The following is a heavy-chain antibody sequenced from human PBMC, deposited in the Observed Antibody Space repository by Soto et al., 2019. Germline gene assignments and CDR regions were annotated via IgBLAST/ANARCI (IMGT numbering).Heavy chain of an antibody. CDR2: INPKSGGT. J-gene: IGHJ4*02. D-gene: IGHD1-26*01. V-gene: IGHV1-2*02. CDR3: ARDLAKGGGSAGFDY. CDR1: GYTFTVYY. Sequence: ASVKVSCKASGYTFTVYYMHWVRQAPGQGLEWMGWINPKSGGTMYPQKFQGRVTMTWDTSISTAYMALTRLRSDDTAVYYCARDLAKGGGSAGFDYCGQGTLVTVPS.